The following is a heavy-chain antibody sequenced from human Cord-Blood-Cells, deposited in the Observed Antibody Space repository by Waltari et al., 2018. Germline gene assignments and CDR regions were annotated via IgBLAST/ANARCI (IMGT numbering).Heavy chain of an antibody. CDR2: ISYDGSNK. D-gene: IGHD2-2*01. V-gene: IGHV3-30*18. J-gene: IGHJ6*02. Sequence: QVQLVESGGGVVQPGRSLRLSCAASGFTFSSYGMHWVRPAPGKGRGWVAVISYDGSNKYYADSVKGRFTISRDNSKNTLYLQMNSLRAEDTAVYYCAKRLDCSSTSCYDYYYYGMDVWGQGTTVTVSS. CDR3: AKRLDCSSTSCYDYYYYGMDV. CDR1: GFTFSSYG.